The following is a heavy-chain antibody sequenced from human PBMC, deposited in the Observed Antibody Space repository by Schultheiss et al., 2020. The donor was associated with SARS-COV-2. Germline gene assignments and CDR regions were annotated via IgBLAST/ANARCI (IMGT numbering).Heavy chain of an antibody. J-gene: IGHJ4*02. D-gene: IGHD2-15*01. V-gene: IGHV3-21*01. CDR3: ARGGGMGGLSFDY. CDR1: GFTFSSYA. Sequence: GGSLRLSCAASGFTFSSYAMSWVRQAPGKGLEWVSSISSSSSYIYYADSVKGRFTISRDNAKKSLYLQMNSLRAEDTAVYYCARGGGMGGLSFDYWGQGTLVTVSS. CDR2: ISSSSSYI.